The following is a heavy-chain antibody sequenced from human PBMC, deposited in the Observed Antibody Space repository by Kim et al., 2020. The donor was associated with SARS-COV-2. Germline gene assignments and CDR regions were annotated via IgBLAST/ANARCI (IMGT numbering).Heavy chain of an antibody. D-gene: IGHD3-10*01. V-gene: IGHV3-21*01. CDR3: ARDRSRITID. Sequence: ISYEDSMKGRCTISRDNAKNPLYRQMNSLRAEDTAVYYCARDRSRITIDWGQGTLVTVSS. CDR2: I. J-gene: IGHJ4*02.